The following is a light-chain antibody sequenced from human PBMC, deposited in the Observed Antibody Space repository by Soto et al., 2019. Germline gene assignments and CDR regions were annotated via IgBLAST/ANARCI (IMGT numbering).Light chain of an antibody. CDR2: GAS. CDR1: QSVSSSY. J-gene: IGKJ3*01. Sequence: EIVLTQSPGTLSLSPGERAILSCRASQSVSSSYLAWYQQKPGQAPRLLIYGASGRATGIPDRFSGSGSGTDFTLTISRLEPEDFAVYYCQQYGSSPPFTFGPGTKVDIK. V-gene: IGKV3-20*01. CDR3: QQYGSSPPFT.